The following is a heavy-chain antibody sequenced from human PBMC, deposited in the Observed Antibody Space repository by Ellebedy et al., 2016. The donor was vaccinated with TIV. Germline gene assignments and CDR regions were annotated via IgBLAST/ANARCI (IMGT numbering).Heavy chain of an antibody. J-gene: IGHJ4*02. CDR2: ISGSGGST. D-gene: IGHD2-2*02. Sequence: GGSLRLXXAASGFTFSSYAMSWVRQAPGKGLEWVSAISGSGGSTYYADSVKGRFTISRDNSKNTLYLQMNSLRAEDTAVYYCAKDSTAKPGYYFDYWGQGTLVTVSS. CDR1: GFTFSSYA. CDR3: AKDSTAKPGYYFDY. V-gene: IGHV3-23*01.